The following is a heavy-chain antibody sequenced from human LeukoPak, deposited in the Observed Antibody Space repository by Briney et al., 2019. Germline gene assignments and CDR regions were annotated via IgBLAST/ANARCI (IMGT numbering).Heavy chain of an antibody. J-gene: IGHJ4*02. CDR1: GFTFSDYY. D-gene: IGHD3-10*01. CDR3: AKGYYYGSGSYYFDY. V-gene: IGHV3-11*01. Sequence: GGSLRLSCAAAGFTFSDYYMSWIRQAPGKGLEWVSYINNGGVTIYYADSVKGRFTISRDNAKNSLYLQMNSLRAEDTALYYCAKGYYYGSGSYYFDYWGQGTLVTVSS. CDR2: INNGGVTI.